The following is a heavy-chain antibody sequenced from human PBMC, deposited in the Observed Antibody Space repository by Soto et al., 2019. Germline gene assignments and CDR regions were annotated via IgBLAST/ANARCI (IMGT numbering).Heavy chain of an antibody. CDR3: ARAGNSGYF. CDR2: ILYDGSNK. CDR1: GFTFSTYH. J-gene: IGHJ4*02. D-gene: IGHD3-22*01. V-gene: IGHV3-33*01. Sequence: PGGSLRLSCAASGFTFSTYHMHWVRQAPGKGLEWVATILYDGSNKYYADSVKGRFTISRDTSKNTLYLQMNSLRADDTAIHYCARAGNSGYFWGQGTLVTVSS.